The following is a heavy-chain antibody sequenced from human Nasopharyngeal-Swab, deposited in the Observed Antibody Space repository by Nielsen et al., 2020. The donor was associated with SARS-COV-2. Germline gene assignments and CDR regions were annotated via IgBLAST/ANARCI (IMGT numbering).Heavy chain of an antibody. V-gene: IGHV3-49*04. CDR1: GFTFGNYS. CDR3: TSQTYYYDSSETLYYYYMGV. J-gene: IGHJ6*03. D-gene: IGHD3-22*01. Sequence: GGSLRLSCTGSGFTFGNYSMNWVRQAPGKGLEWVGFIRSKTYGETTDYAASVKGRFTISRDDSKSIAYLQMNSLRTEDTAVYYCTSQTYYYDSSETLYYYYMGVWGKGTTVTVSS. CDR2: IRSKTYGETT.